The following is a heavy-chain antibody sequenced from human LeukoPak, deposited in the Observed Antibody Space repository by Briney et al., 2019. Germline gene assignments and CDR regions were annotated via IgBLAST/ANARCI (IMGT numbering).Heavy chain of an antibody. Sequence: PGGSLRLSCAASGFTFSSYAMHWVRQAPGKGLEWVAVISYDGSNKYYADSVKGRFTISRDNSKNTLYLQMNSLRAEDTAVYYCARDGSSSYSLTSAYYFDYWGQGTLVTVSS. V-gene: IGHV3-30-3*01. CDR2: ISYDGSNK. CDR1: GFTFSSYA. J-gene: IGHJ4*02. D-gene: IGHD3-22*01. CDR3: ARDGSSSYSLTSAYYFDY.